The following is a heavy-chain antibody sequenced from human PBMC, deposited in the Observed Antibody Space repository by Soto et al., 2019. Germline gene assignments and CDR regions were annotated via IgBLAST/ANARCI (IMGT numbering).Heavy chain of an antibody. D-gene: IGHD3-10*01. Sequence: QVQLQESGPGLVKPSETLSLTCTVSGGSISSYYWSWIRQPPGKGLEWIGYIHYSGSTNYNPSLNSRVTISVDTAKNQFSLKLSSVTAADTAVYYCARVWGGAFDIWGQGTMVTVSS. CDR3: ARVWGGAFDI. J-gene: IGHJ3*02. CDR2: IHYSGST. CDR1: GGSISSYY. V-gene: IGHV4-59*01.